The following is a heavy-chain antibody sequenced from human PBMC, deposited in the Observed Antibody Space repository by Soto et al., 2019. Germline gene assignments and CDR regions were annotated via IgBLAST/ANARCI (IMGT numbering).Heavy chain of an antibody. V-gene: IGHV3-11*01. Sequence: QVQLVESGGGLVKPGGSLRLSCAASGFTITDYYMNWVRQVPGKGLEWVSYISSGGRTIYYADSVKGRFTISRDNAKNSLYLQMNNLIAEDTAVYYCARDLKGQDAFDIWGQGTMVTVSS. CDR3: ARDLKGQDAFDI. CDR2: ISSGGRTI. J-gene: IGHJ3*02. CDR1: GFTITDYY.